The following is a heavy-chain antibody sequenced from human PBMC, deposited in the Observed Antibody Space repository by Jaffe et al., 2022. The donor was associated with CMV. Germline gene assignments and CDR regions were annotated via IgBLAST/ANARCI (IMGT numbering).Heavy chain of an antibody. J-gene: IGHJ3*02. CDR1: GITFSNYW. CDR3: ARSGAVWSGLENFGFDI. D-gene: IGHD3-3*01. Sequence: EVQLVESGGGVVQPGGSLRLSCAASGITFSNYWMSWVRQAPGKGLEWVANIKQDGSEKSYVDSVKGRFTISRDNAKNSLYLQMNSLRVEDTAVYYCARSGAVWSGLENFGFDIWGQGTMVTVSP. CDR2: IKQDGSEK. V-gene: IGHV3-7*03.